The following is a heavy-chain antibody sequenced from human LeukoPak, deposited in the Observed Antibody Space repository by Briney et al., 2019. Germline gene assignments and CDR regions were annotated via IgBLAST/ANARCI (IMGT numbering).Heavy chain of an antibody. J-gene: IGHJ4*02. CDR1: GGSISSYY. CDR3: ARRRYYYDSSGYYYAFDY. CDR2: IYYSGST. Sequence: PSETLSLTCTVSGGSISSYYWGWIRQPPGKGLEWIGSIYYSGSTYYNPSLKSRVTISVDTSKNQFSLKLSSVTAADTAVYYCARRRYYYDSSGYYYAFDYWGQGTLVTVSS. V-gene: IGHV4-39*01. D-gene: IGHD3-22*01.